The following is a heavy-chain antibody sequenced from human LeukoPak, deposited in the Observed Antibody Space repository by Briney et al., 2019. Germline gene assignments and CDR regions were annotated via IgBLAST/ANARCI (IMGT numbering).Heavy chain of an antibody. CDR2: IIPIFGTA. Sequence: ASVKVSCKASGGTFSSYAISWVRQAPGQGLEWMGGIIPIFGTANYAQKFQGRVTITTDESTSTAYMELSSLRSEDTAVYYCARVPIRGYYDRSGYYPYYFDYWGQGTLVTVSS. CDR3: ARVPIRGYYDRSGYYPYYFDY. J-gene: IGHJ4*02. D-gene: IGHD3-22*01. CDR1: GGTFSSYA. V-gene: IGHV1-69*05.